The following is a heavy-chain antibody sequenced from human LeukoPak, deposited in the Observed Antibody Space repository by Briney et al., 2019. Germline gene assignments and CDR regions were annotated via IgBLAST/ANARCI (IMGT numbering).Heavy chain of an antibody. D-gene: IGHD3-9*01. V-gene: IGHV3-30*02. Sequence: GGSLRLSCAASGFTFSSYGMHWVRQAPGKGLEWVAFIRYDGSNKYYADSVKGRFTISRDNSKNTLYLQMNSLRAEDTAVYYCARAEAYYDILTGSHPFDYWGQGTLVTVSS. CDR3: ARAEAYYDILTGSHPFDY. J-gene: IGHJ4*02. CDR1: GFTFSSYG. CDR2: IRYDGSNK.